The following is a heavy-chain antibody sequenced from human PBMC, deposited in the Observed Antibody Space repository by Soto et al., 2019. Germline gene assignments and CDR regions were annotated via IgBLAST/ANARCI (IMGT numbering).Heavy chain of an antibody. CDR1: GVSISSGGYS. V-gene: IGHV4-30-2*06. J-gene: IGHJ5*02. D-gene: IGHD3-10*01. CDR3: ARAGGSGPLDDWFDP. Sequence: QVQLQESGSGLVKPSQTLSLTCEVSGVSISSGGYSWSWIRQSPGKGLEWMGYIFHSGTTDYNPSLKSRLTISVDRSKNQFSRRLRSVTAADTALYYCARAGGSGPLDDWFDPWGQGTLVTVSS. CDR2: IFHSGTT.